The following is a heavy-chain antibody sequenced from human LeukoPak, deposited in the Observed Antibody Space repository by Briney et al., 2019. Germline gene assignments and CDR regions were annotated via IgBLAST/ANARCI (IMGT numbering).Heavy chain of an antibody. V-gene: IGHV3-74*01. CDR2: INSDGSST. CDR3: ASFGDCSGGSCSAFDV. J-gene: IGHJ3*01. Sequence: GGSLRLSCAASGFTFRSYWMHWVRQAPGKGLVWVSRINSDGSSTNYADSVKGRFTISRDNSKKTLYLQMNSLRAEDTAVCYCASFGDCSGGSCSAFDVWGQGTMVTVSS. D-gene: IGHD2-15*01. CDR1: GFTFRSYW.